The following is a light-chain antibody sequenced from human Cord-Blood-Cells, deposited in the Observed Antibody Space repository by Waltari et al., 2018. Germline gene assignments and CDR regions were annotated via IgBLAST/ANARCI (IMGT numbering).Light chain of an antibody. Sequence: QSALTQPPSASGSPGQSVTISCTGTSSDVGGYNYVSWYQQHPGKAPKLMFYEVSKRPSGVPDRFSGSKSGNTASLTVSVLQAEDEADYYCSSYAGSNNYVFGTGTKVTVL. CDR2: EVS. V-gene: IGLV2-8*01. CDR1: SSDVGGYNY. CDR3: SSYAGSNNYV. J-gene: IGLJ1*01.